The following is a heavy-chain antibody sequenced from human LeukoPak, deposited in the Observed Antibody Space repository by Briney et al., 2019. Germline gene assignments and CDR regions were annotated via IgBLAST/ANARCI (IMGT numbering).Heavy chain of an antibody. CDR1: GFTFSTYW. Sequence: GGSLRLSCAASGFTFSTYWMHWVRQAPGKGLVCVSRISGDGSFTVYADSVKGRFTISRDNAKNTLYLQLNSLTAEDTAVYYCGGSTSSGSLDFWGQGTLVTVSA. CDR2: ISGDGSFT. CDR3: GGSTSSGSLDF. J-gene: IGHJ4*02. V-gene: IGHV3-74*01. D-gene: IGHD6-19*01.